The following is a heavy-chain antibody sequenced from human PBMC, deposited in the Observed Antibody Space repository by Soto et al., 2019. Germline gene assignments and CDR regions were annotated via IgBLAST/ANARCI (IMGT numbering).Heavy chain of an antibody. CDR2: ISGSGGST. Sequence: GGSLRLYCAASGFTFSSYAMSWVRQAPGKGLEWVSAISGSGGSTYYADSVKGRFTISRDNSKNTLYLQKNSLRAEDTAVYYCAKRVVRGVTAIRFDPWGQGTLVTVSS. CDR3: AKRVVRGVTAIRFDP. J-gene: IGHJ5*02. D-gene: IGHD3-10*01. V-gene: IGHV3-23*01. CDR1: GFTFSSYA.